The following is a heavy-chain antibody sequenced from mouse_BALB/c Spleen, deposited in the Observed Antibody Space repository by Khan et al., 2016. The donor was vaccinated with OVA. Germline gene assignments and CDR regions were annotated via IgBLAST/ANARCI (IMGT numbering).Heavy chain of an antibody. V-gene: IGHV5-9-1*01. CDR3: ANGNYGGFAY. D-gene: IGHD2-1*01. J-gene: IGHJ3*01. CDR1: GFTFSSFV. CDR2: ISSAATYT. Sequence: EVELVESGGVLLEPGGSLKLSCAASGFTFSSFVMSWVRQTPEKRLEWVATISSAATYTYYPDSVKGRFTISRDNAKNTLYLQMNSLRSDDTAIYYCANGNYGGFAYWGQGTLVTVST.